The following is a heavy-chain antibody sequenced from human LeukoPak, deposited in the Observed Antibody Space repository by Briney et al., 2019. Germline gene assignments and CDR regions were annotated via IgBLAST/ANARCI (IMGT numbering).Heavy chain of an antibody. V-gene: IGHV4-59*01. D-gene: IGHD5-12*01. Sequence: SETLSLTCTVSGGSISSYYWSWIRQPPGKGLEWIGYIYYSGSTNYNPSLKSRVTISLGTPKNQFSLRLNSVTAADTAVYYCARGVAGYGPYDYWGQGTLVTVSS. CDR1: GGSISSYY. J-gene: IGHJ4*02. CDR2: IYYSGST. CDR3: ARGVAGYGPYDY.